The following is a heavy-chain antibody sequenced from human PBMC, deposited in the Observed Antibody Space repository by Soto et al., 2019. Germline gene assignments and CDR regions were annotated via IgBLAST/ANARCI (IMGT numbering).Heavy chain of an antibody. D-gene: IGHD5-12*01. CDR2: IIPILGIA. Sequence: SVKVSCKASGGTFSSYTISWVRQAPGQGLEWMGRIIPILGIANYAQKFQGRVTITADKSTSTAYMELNSLRAEDTAVYYCAKGSRGYTGYVFDYWGQGALVTVSS. CDR1: GGTFSSYT. J-gene: IGHJ4*02. V-gene: IGHV1-69*02. CDR3: AKGSRGYTGYVFDY.